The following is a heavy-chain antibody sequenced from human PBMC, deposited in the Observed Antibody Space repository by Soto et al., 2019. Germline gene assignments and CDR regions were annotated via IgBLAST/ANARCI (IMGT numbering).Heavy chain of an antibody. CDR2: IYTSGST. Sequence: AETLSPTCTVSGGSISSYYWIWVRHASGKGLEWIVRIYTSGSTNYNPSLKSRVTMSVDTSKNQFSLKLSSVTAADTAVYYCAREPQYYYDSSGYPNWFDPWVQGTLVTVSS. D-gene: IGHD3-22*01. V-gene: IGHV4-4*07. CDR3: AREPQYYYDSSGYPNWFDP. J-gene: IGHJ5*02. CDR1: GGSISSYY.